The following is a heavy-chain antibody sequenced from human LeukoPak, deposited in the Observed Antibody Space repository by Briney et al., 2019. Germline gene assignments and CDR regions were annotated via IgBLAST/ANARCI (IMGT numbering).Heavy chain of an antibody. CDR3: ARRGWAYCSGGSCYFDY. CDR1: GGSFSGYY. Sequence: SETLSLTCAVYGGSFSGYYWSWIRQPPGKRLEWIGEINHSGSTNYNPSLKSRVTISVDTSKNQFSLKLSSVTAADTAVYYCARRGWAYCSGGSCYFDYWGQGTLVTVSS. J-gene: IGHJ4*02. CDR2: INHSGST. V-gene: IGHV4-34*01. D-gene: IGHD2-15*01.